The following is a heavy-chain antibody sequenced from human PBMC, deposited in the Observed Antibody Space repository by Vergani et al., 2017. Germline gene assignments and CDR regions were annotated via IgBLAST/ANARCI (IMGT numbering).Heavy chain of an antibody. CDR2: IYYSGST. D-gene: IGHD5-24*01. Sequence: QLQLQESGPGLVKPSETLSLTCTVSGGSLSSSSYYWGWIRQPPGKGLEWIGSIYYSGSTYYNPSLKSRVTISVDTSKNQFSLKLSSVTAADTAVYYCARQRIRDGGAFDIWGQGTMVTVSS. J-gene: IGHJ3*02. CDR3: ARQRIRDGGAFDI. V-gene: IGHV4-39*01. CDR1: GGSLSSSSYY.